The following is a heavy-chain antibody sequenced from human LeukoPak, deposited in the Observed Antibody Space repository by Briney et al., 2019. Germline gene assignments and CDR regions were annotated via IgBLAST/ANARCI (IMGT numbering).Heavy chain of an antibody. CDR1: GDSVSSGNYY. CDR3: ARGQDDRSGTFDY. V-gene: IGHV4-61*01. Sequence: SGTLSLTCTVSGDSVSSGNYYLSWIRQPPGKGLDWITYMSPSGTTKYNPSLKSRVTTSVDTSRTQFSLRLSSVTAADTAVYYCARGQDDRSGTFDYWGQGILVTVSS. CDR2: MSPSGTT. D-gene: IGHD3-22*01. J-gene: IGHJ4*02.